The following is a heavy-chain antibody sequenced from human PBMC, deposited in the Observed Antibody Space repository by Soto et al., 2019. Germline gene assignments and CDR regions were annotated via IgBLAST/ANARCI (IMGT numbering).Heavy chain of an antibody. CDR1: GYTFFTYD. CDR3: ARHHGTTTSENWFDP. CDR2: ISTYSGDT. Sequence: QVHLVQSGVEVKTPGASVKVSCQASGYTFFTYDISWVRQAPGQGLEWMGWISTYSGDTKYAQKFQGRVTMTTDTSTTTAYLELRSLRSDDTAVYYCARHHGTTTSENWFDPCGQGTLVNVSS. J-gene: IGHJ5*02. V-gene: IGHV1-18*01. D-gene: IGHD3-3*01.